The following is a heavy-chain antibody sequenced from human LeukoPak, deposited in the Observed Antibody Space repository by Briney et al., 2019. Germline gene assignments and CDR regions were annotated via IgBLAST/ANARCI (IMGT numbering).Heavy chain of an antibody. V-gene: IGHV1-69*01. CDR2: IIPIFGTA. CDR1: GGTFSSYA. Sequence: SVKVSRKASGGTFSSYAISWVRQAPGQGLEWMGGIIPIFGTANYAQKFQGRVTITADESTSTAYMELSSLRSEDTAVYYCARAMATISSWFDPWGQGTLVTVSS. CDR3: ARAMATISSWFDP. D-gene: IGHD5-24*01. J-gene: IGHJ5*02.